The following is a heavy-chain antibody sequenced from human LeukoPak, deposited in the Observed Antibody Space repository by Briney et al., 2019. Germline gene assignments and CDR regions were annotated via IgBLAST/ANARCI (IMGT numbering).Heavy chain of an antibody. CDR2: IYYSGST. CDR3: ASEYSSSWFDY. D-gene: IGHD6-13*01. Sequence: SETLSLTCTVSGGSISSYYWSWIRQPPWKGLEWIGYIYYSGSTNYNPSLKSRVTISVDTSKNQFSLKLSSVTAADTAVYYCASEYSSSWFDYWGQGTLVTVSS. V-gene: IGHV4-59*08. J-gene: IGHJ5*01. CDR1: GGSISSYY.